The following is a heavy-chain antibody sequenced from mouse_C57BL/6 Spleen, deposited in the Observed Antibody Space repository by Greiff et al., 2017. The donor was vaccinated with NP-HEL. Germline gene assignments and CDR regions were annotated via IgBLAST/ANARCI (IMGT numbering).Heavy chain of an antibody. V-gene: IGHV1-50*01. CDR3: ARWRGYGNLYYFDY. Sequence: QVQLKQPGAELVKPGASVKLSCKASGYTFTSYWMQWVKQRPGQGLEWIGEIDPSDSYTTYNQKFKGKATLTVDTSSSTAYMQLSSLTSEDSAVYYCARWRGYGNLYYFDYWGQGTTLTVSS. CDR2: IDPSDSYT. CDR1: GYTFTSYW. J-gene: IGHJ2*01. D-gene: IGHD2-1*01.